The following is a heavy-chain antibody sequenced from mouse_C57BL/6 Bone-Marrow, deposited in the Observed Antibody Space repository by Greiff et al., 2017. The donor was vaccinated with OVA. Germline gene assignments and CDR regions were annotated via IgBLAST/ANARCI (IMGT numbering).Heavy chain of an antibody. Sequence: QVQLQQSGAELVRPGASVTLSCKASGYTFTDYEMHWVKQTPVHGLEWIGAIDPETGGTAYNQKFKGKAILTADKSSSTAYMELRRLTSEDSAVYYCTRKPFYYDYDEYFDVWGTGTTVTVSS. CDR3: TRKPFYYDYDEYFDV. D-gene: IGHD2-4*01. V-gene: IGHV1-15*01. CDR1: GYTFTDYE. J-gene: IGHJ1*03. CDR2: IDPETGGT.